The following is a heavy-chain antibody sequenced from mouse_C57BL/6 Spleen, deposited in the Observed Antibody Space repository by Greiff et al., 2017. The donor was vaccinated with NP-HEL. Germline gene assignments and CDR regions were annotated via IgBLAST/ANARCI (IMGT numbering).Heavy chain of an antibody. J-gene: IGHJ3*01. CDR3: ANYYGSSYGLAY. D-gene: IGHD1-1*01. Sequence: VQLVESGAELVKPGASVKISCKASCYAFSSYWMNWVKQRPGKGLEWIGQIYPGDGDTNYNGKFKGKATLTADKSSSTAYMQLSSLTSEDSAVYFCANYYGSSYGLAYWGQGTLVTVSA. V-gene: IGHV1-80*01. CDR1: CYAFSSYW. CDR2: IYPGDGDT.